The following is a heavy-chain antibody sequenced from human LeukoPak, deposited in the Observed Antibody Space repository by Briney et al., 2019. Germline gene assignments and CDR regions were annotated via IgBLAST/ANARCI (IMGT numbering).Heavy chain of an antibody. CDR3: ARDSGPYGDYGWFDP. J-gene: IGHJ5*02. CDR2: IYTSGST. CDR1: GGSISSYY. V-gene: IGHV4-4*07. D-gene: IGHD4-17*01. Sequence: SETLSLTCTVSGGSISSYYWSWIRQPAGKGLEWIGRIYTSGSTNYNPSPKSRVTMSVDTSKNQFSLKLSSVTAADTAVYYCARDSGPYGDYGWFDPWGQGTLVTVSS.